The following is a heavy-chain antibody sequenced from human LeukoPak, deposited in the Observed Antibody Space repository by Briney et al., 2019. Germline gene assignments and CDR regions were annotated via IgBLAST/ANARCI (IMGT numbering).Heavy chain of an antibody. J-gene: IGHJ4*02. CDR2: LSAYNGNT. V-gene: IGHV1-18*01. Sequence: ASVKVSCKAPRYSFTRAGTSRVRPAPGQGVGWMGRLSAYNGNTNYAQKLRGSDTMSTDTSTRTRYMVQWRLRSEKTAVYNSVREKTFVVATPAGDCWGQATLVTVSS. CDR1: RYSFTRAG. D-gene: IGHD2-21*01. CDR3: VREKTFVVATPAGDC.